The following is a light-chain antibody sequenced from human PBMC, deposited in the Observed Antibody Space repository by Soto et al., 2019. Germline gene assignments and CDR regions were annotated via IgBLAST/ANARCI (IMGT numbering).Light chain of an antibody. CDR1: QGISSY. Sequence: DIQLTQSPSFLSASVGDRITITCRASQGISSYLAWYQQKPGKAPKPLIYAASSLQTGVSSRFSGSGSGTDFTLTISTLQPEDFATYYCQQTSSTPTFGGGTKVDIK. J-gene: IGKJ4*01. CDR2: AAS. V-gene: IGKV1-39*01. CDR3: QQTSSTPT.